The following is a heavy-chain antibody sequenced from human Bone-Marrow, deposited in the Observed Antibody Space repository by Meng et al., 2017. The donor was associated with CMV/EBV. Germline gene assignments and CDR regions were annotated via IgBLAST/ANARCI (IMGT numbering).Heavy chain of an antibody. CDR2: IYYSGST. D-gene: IGHD3-10*01. J-gene: IGHJ6*02. Sequence: SETLSLTCAVYGGSFRGYYWSWIRQPPGKGLEWIGYIYYSGSTNYNPSLKSRVTISVDTSKNQFSLKLSSVTAADTAVYYCARDRWLYYYGVYYYYGMDVWGQGTTVTVSS. CDR1: GGSFRGYY. CDR3: ARDRWLYYYGVYYYYGMDV. V-gene: IGHV4-59*01.